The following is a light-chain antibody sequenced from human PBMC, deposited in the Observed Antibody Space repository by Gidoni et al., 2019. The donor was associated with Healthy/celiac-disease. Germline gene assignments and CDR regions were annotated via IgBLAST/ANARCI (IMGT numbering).Light chain of an antibody. Sequence: EIVMTQSPATLSVSPGERATLPCRASQSVSSNLAWYQHKPGQAPRLLIYGASTRATGIPARFSGSGSGTEFTLTIRSLQSEDFAVYYCQQDNNWWTFGQGTKVEIK. J-gene: IGKJ1*01. CDR1: QSVSSN. V-gene: IGKV3-15*01. CDR2: GAS. CDR3: QQDNNWWT.